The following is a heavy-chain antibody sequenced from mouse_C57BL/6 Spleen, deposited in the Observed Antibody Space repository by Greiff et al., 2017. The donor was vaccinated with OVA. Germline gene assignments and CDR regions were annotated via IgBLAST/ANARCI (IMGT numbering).Heavy chain of an antibody. V-gene: IGHV6-6*01. CDR3: TRVITTVGDAMDY. D-gene: IGHD1-1*01. Sequence: EVKLMESGGGLVQPGGSMKLSCAASGFTFSDAWMDWVRQSPEKGLEWVAEIRNKANNHATYYAESVKGRFTISRDDSKSSVYLQMNSLRAEDTGIYYCTRVITTVGDAMDYWGQGTSVTVSS. CDR1: GFTFSDAW. CDR2: IRNKANNHAT. J-gene: IGHJ4*01.